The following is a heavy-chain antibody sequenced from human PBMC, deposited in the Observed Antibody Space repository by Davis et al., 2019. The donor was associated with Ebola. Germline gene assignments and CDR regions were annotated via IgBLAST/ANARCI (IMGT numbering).Heavy chain of an antibody. V-gene: IGHV1-69*13. CDR3: ARETGLRSYGMDV. CDR2: IIPIFGTA. CDR1: GYTFTSYY. Sequence: SVKVSCKASGYTFTSYYMHWVRQAPGQGLEWMGGIIPIFGTANYAQKFQGRVTITADESTSTAYMELSSLRSEDTAVYYCARETGLRSYGMDVWGQGTRVTVSS. J-gene: IGHJ6*02. D-gene: IGHD7-27*01.